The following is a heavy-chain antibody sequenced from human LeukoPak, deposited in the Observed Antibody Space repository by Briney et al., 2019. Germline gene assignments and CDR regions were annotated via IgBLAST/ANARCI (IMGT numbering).Heavy chain of an antibody. J-gene: IGHJ4*02. Sequence: SETLSLTCTVSGGSISSSSYYWGWIRQPPGKGLEWIGSIYYSGSTYYNPSLKSRVTISVDTSKNQFSLKLSSVTASDTAVYYCARHLRSGAVDYWGQGTLVTVSS. CDR1: GGSISSSSYY. D-gene: IGHD4-17*01. CDR3: ARHLRSGAVDY. CDR2: IYYSGST. V-gene: IGHV4-39*01.